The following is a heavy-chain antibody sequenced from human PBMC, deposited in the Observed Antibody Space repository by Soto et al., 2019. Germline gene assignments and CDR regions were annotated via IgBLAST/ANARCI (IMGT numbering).Heavy chain of an antibody. J-gene: IGHJ4*02. V-gene: IGHV1-8*01. CDR2: MTPSGYI. CDR1: GFPFTSLD. Sequence: QVQLVQSGAEVRKPGASVKVSCKASGFPFTSLDINWVRQAPGQGLEWVGYMTPSGYIGFAQKFRGRVSMTRDASTSTVSMELSSLRSDDPAVYYCARYQEAAAFNDWGQGTLVTVSS. D-gene: IGHD6-25*01. CDR3: ARYQEAAAFND.